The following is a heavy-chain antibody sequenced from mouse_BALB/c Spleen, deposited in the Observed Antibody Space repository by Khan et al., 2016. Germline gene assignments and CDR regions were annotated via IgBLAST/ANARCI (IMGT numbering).Heavy chain of an antibody. CDR2: INPYNDGT. Sequence: EVQLQESGPELVKPGASVKMSCKASGYTFTSYVMHWLKQKPGQSLEWFGYINPYNDGTKYNEKFKGKATLTSDKSSSTAYMELRSLTSEDSAVYYCTGYDDARDYWGQGTSVTVSS. J-gene: IGHJ4*01. D-gene: IGHD2-14*01. CDR3: TGYDDARDY. V-gene: IGHV1S136*01. CDR1: GYTFTSYV.